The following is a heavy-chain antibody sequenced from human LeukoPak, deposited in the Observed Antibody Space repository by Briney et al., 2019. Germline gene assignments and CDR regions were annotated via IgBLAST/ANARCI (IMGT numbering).Heavy chain of an antibody. J-gene: IGHJ6*03. CDR3: ARGLTPINISGVVSGYYYYYMDV. CDR1: GFTFSSYW. Sequence: GGSLRLSCAASGFTFSSYWMSWVRQAPGQGREWVANIKQVGGEKYYVDSVKGRFTVSRDNAKNSLYLRMSSVRAEDTAVYTCARGLTPINISGVVSGYYYYYMDVWGKGTTVTVSS. V-gene: IGHV3-7*01. CDR2: IKQVGGEK. D-gene: IGHD3-3*02.